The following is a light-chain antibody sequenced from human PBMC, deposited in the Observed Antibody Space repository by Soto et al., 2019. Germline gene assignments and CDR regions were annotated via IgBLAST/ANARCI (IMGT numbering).Light chain of an antibody. J-gene: IGLJ1*01. CDR1: SSDVGAYNY. V-gene: IGLV2-8*01. CDR2: EVN. CDR3: TSHAGTINFPYI. Sequence: QSALTQPPSASGSPGQSVTISCTGTSSDVGAYNYVSWYQHHPGKAPKLMVYEVNKRPSGVPDRSSGSKSGNTASLTVSGLQAEDEADYYCTSHAGTINFPYIFGTGTKLTVL.